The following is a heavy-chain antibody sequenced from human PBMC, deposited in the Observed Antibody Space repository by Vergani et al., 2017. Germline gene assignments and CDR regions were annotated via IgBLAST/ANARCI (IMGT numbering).Heavy chain of an antibody. D-gene: IGHD3-10*01. Sequence: QVQLQESGPGLVKPSPTLSLTCTFSGCSISSGSYYWSWIRQPAVKGLEWIGRLYTSGSTNYNPSLKSRVTISVDTSKNQFSLKLSSVTAADTAVYYCARQDIGGSGSYQVNYYYGMDVWGQGTTVTVSS. CDR1: GCSISSGSYY. J-gene: IGHJ6*02. CDR3: ARQDIGGSGSYQVNYYYGMDV. V-gene: IGHV4-61*02. CDR2: LYTSGST.